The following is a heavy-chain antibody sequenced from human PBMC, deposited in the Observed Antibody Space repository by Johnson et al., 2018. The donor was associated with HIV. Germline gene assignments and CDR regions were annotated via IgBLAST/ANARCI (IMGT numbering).Heavy chain of an antibody. Sequence: VLLVESGGVLVQPGRSLRLSCAASGFTFDDYAMHWVRQAPGKGLEWVSGISWNSGSIGYADSVKGRFTISRDNAKNSLYLQMNSLRAEDTALYYCAKDRYTENDAFDIWGQGTMVTVSS. V-gene: IGHV3-9*01. CDR3: AKDRYTENDAFDI. CDR2: ISWNSGSI. D-gene: IGHD2-2*02. CDR1: GFTFDDYA. J-gene: IGHJ3*02.